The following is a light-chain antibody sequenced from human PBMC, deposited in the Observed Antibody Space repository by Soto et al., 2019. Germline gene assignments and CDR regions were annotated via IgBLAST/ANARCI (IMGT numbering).Light chain of an antibody. CDR1: NSNIGAGYD. Sequence: QSVLTQPPSVSGAPGQRVSISCTGSNSNIGAGYDVHWYQQLPGTAPKLLIYGNINRPSGVPNRFSGSKSGASAFLVITGLQAEDEADYYCQSYDSSLSGPKVFGGGTKLTVL. V-gene: IGLV1-40*01. CDR3: QSYDSSLSGPKV. CDR2: GNI. J-gene: IGLJ3*02.